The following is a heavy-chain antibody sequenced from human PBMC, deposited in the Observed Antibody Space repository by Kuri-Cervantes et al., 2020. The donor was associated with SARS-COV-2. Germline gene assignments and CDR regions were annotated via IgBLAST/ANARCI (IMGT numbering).Heavy chain of an antibody. CDR2: IDYRGST. CDR3: ARQTMSRITIFGVVITRYWFDA. Sequence: SEILSPTCPVSGGSISSYYWSWIRQPPGKGLEWIGYIDYRGSTNYNPSLKSRVTISEDTSKNQSSLRLSSVTTAATAVYYCARQTMSRITIFGVVITRYWFDAWGQGILVVVSS. CDR1: GGSISSYY. V-gene: IGHV4-59*08. J-gene: IGHJ5*02. D-gene: IGHD3-3*01.